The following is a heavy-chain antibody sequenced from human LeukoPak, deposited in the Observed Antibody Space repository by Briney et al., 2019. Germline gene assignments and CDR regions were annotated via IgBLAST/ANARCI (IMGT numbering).Heavy chain of an antibody. Sequence: SETLSLTCSVSGASFSTNYWSWIRQPPGGGLEWIGYVFDSGSTNYNPSLKSRVTISLDTSTKQFSLRLSFVTAADTAVYYCARLYQQSKWKYYYYYMDVWGKGTAVTVSS. CDR3: ARLYQQSKWKYYYYYMDV. CDR1: GASFSTNY. V-gene: IGHV4-59*01. J-gene: IGHJ6*03. D-gene: IGHD1-1*01. CDR2: VFDSGST.